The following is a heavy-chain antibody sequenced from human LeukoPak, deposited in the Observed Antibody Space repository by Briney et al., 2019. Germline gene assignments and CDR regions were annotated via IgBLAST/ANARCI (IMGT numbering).Heavy chain of an antibody. V-gene: IGHV4-61*02. D-gene: IGHD6-13*01. CDR2: IYNSGST. CDR1: GGSISSGSYY. CDR3: AREYRSSWYLNWFDP. Sequence: NPSETLSLTCTVSGGSISSGSYYWSWIRQPAGTGLEWIGRIYNSGSTYYNPSLKSRVTISIDTSKNQFSLKLSSVTAADTAVYYCAREYRSSWYLNWFDPWGQGTLVTVSS. J-gene: IGHJ5*02.